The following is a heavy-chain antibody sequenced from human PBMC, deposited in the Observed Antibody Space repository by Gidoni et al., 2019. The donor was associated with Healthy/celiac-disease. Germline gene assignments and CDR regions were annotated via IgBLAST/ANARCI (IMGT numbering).Heavy chain of an antibody. V-gene: IGHV3-48*02. CDR2: ISSSSSTI. Sequence: EVQLVESGGGLLQPGGSLRLSCAASGFPFSSYSMNWVRQAPGKGLEWVSYISSSSSTIYYADSVKGRFTISRDNAKNSLYLQMNSLRDEDTAVYYCARANYYDSSGYLFDYWGQGTLVTVSS. CDR3: ARANYYDSSGYLFDY. CDR1: GFPFSSYS. D-gene: IGHD3-22*01. J-gene: IGHJ4*02.